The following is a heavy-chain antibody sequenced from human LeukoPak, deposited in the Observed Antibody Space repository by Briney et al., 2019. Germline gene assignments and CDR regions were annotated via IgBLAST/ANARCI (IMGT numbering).Heavy chain of an antibody. Sequence: GGSLRLSCAASVFTFSNYWMTWVRQAPGKGLEWVANMNQDVSGKYYVDSVKGRFAISRDNAKNSLYLQMNNLRVEDTAVYYCARDNDRKDDSWGQGTLVTVSS. CDR1: VFTFSNYW. J-gene: IGHJ5*02. D-gene: IGHD3-16*01. CDR2: MNQDVSGK. CDR3: ARDNDRKDDS. V-gene: IGHV3-7*01.